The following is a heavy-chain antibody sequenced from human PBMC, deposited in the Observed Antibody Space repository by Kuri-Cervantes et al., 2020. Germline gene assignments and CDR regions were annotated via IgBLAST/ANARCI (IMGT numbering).Heavy chain of an antibody. D-gene: IGHD4-17*01. CDR2: IGTAGDT. Sequence: GESLKISCAASGFTFSSYDMHWVRQATGKGLEWVSAIGTAGDTYYPGSVKGRFTISRDNAKNTLYLQMNSLRAEDTAMYYCARALDYGDYSTENDAFDIWGQGTMVTVSS. CDR3: ARALDYGDYSTENDAFDI. CDR1: GFTFSSYD. V-gene: IGHV3-13*01. J-gene: IGHJ3*02.